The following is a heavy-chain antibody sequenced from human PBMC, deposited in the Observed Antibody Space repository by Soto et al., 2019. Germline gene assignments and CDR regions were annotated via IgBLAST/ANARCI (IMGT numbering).Heavy chain of an antibody. D-gene: IGHD7-27*01. CDR2: INPNSGGT. CDR3: ARAREVTGATGLDV. J-gene: IGHJ6*04. V-gene: IGHV1-2*04. Sequence: ASVKVSCKASGSTFTGYYMHWVRQAPGQGLEWMGWINPNSGGTNYAQKFQGWVTMTRDTSISTAYMELSRLRSDDTAVYYCARAREVTGATGLDVWGKGTTVTVSS. CDR1: GSTFTGYY.